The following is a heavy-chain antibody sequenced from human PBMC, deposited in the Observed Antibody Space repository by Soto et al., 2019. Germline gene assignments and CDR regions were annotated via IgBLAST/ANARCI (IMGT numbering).Heavy chain of an antibody. CDR3: ARDLNSSSWYSKGIYYGMDV. D-gene: IGHD6-13*01. V-gene: IGHV3-33*01. Sequence: GGSLRLSCAASGFTFSSYGMHWVRQAPGKGLEWVAVIWYDGSNKYYADSVKGRFTISRDNSKNTLYLQMNSLRAEDTAVYYCARDLNSSSWYSKGIYYGMDVWGQGTTVTVSS. J-gene: IGHJ6*02. CDR1: GFTFSSYG. CDR2: IWYDGSNK.